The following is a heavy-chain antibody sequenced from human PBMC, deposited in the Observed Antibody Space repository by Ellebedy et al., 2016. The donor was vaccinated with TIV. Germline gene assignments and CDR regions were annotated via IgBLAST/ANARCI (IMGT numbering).Heavy chain of an antibody. D-gene: IGHD2-2*01. CDR3: AKGVVGDPYYYGMDV. Sequence: PGGSLRLSCAASGFTFSSSWMNWVRQAPGKGLEWVAIIKQDGSEKYYADSVKGRFTISRDNAKNSLYLQMSSLRAEDMALYYCAKGVVGDPYYYGMDVWGQGTTVTVSS. CDR1: GFTFSSSW. CDR2: IKQDGSEK. V-gene: IGHV3-7*03. J-gene: IGHJ6*02.